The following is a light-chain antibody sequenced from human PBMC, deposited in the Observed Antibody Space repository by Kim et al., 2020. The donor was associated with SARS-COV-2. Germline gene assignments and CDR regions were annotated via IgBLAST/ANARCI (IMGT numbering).Light chain of an antibody. CDR2: DVS. J-gene: IGLJ3*02. CDR1: SSDIGTFNH. Sequence: QSALTQPASVSGSPGQSITITCSGTSSDIGTFNHVSWYQQHPGKAPKLIIYDVSKRPSGISIRFSGSKSGNTASLTISGLQTDDEADYHCSSYTSSSTVVFGGGTKVTVL. V-gene: IGLV2-14*03. CDR3: SSYTSSSTVV.